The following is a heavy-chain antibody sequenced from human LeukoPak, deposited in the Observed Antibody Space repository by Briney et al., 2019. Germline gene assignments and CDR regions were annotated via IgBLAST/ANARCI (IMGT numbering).Heavy chain of an antibody. V-gene: IGHV5-10-1*01. D-gene: IGHD2-2*01. Sequence: GESLKISCKGSGYSFTSYWISWVRQMPGKGLEWMGRIDPSDSYTNYSPSFQGHVTISADKSISTAYLQWSSLKASDTAVYYCARCYCSSSDCRTYYYAMDVWGQGTTVTVSS. CDR2: IDPSDSYT. CDR3: ARCYCSSSDCRTYYYAMDV. J-gene: IGHJ6*02. CDR1: GYSFTSYW.